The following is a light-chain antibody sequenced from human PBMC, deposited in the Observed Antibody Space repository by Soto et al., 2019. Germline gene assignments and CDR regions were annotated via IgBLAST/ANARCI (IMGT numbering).Light chain of an antibody. Sequence: QSALTQPPSASGSPGQSVTISCTGTSSDVGGYNYVSWYQQHPGKAPKLMIYEVSKRPSGVPDRFSGSKSGNTASLTVSGLQAEDEADYYCSSYAGSNSFGTGTKVTVL. CDR2: EVS. CDR1: SSDVGGYNY. CDR3: SSYAGSNS. J-gene: IGLJ1*01. V-gene: IGLV2-8*01.